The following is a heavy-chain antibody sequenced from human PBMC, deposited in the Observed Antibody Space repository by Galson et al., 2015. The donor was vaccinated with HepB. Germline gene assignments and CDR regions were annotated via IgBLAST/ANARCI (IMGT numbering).Heavy chain of an antibody. CDR3: ARNPSSYDYYNIDV. J-gene: IGHJ6*02. V-gene: IGHV3-48*01. CDR1: GVTIPSYS. Sequence: SLRLSCAASGVTIPSYSMNWVRKAPGKGLEWLAYISAGSTTIYCADSVKGRFTISRDNAKNFFYLHMNSLRGEDTAVYYCARNPSSYDYYNIDVWGHGTTVTVSS. CDR2: ISAGSTTI.